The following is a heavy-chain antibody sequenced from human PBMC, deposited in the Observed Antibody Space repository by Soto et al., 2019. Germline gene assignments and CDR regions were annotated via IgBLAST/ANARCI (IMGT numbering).Heavy chain of an antibody. CDR2: IYYSGST. CDR3: ARWAVYPSDY. V-gene: IGHV4-59*13. CDR1: GGSISSYY. D-gene: IGHD1-20*01. Sequence: PSETLSLTCTVSGGSISSYYWSWIRQPPGKGLEWIGYIYYSGSTNYNPSLKSRVTISVDTSKNQFSLKLSSVTAVDTAVYYCARWAVYPSDYWGQGTLVTVSS. J-gene: IGHJ4*02.